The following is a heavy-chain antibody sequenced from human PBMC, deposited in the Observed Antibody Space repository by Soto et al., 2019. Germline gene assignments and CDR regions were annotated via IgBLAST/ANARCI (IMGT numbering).Heavy chain of an antibody. CDR3: AREDDGGDRDYYGLDV. CDR1: SGSISTYY. Sequence: SETLSLTCTVSSGSISTYYWSWIRQPPGKGLEWIGYIYYTGSTNYNPSLKSRLNISVDTSKNQFSLRLSSVTAADTAVYYCAREDDGGDRDYYGLDVWGQGTTVTVSS. D-gene: IGHD2-21*02. V-gene: IGHV4-59*12. J-gene: IGHJ6*02. CDR2: IYYTGST.